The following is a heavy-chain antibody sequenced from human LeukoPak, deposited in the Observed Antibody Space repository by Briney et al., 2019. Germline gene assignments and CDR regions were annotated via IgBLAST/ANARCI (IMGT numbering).Heavy chain of an antibody. Sequence: SETLSLTCTVSGGSISSSSYYWSWIRQPPGKGLEWIGYIYYSGSTNYNPSLKSRVTISVDTSKNQFSLKMSSVTAADTAVYYWAREGGSYDSRGYYSLHYYFDYWGQGTLVTVSS. D-gene: IGHD3-22*01. CDR1: GGSISSSSYY. V-gene: IGHV4-61*01. CDR3: AREGGSYDSRGYYSLHYYFDY. J-gene: IGHJ4*02. CDR2: IYYSGST.